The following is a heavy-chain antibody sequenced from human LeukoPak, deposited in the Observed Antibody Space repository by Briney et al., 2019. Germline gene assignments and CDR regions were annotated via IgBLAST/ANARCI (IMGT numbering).Heavy chain of an antibody. J-gene: IGHJ5*02. V-gene: IGHV4-38-2*01. Sequence: SETLSLTCAVYGESFSGYYWGWIRQPPGKGLEWIGSIYHSGSTYYNPSLKSRVTISVDTSKNQFSLKLSSVTAADTAVYYCARHGDYYDFWSGYVNWFDPWGQGTLVTVSS. CDR2: IYHSGST. D-gene: IGHD3-3*01. CDR1: GESFSGYY. CDR3: ARHGDYYDFWSGYVNWFDP.